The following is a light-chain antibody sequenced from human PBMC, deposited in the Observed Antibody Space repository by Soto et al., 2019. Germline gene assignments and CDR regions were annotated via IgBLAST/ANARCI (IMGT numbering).Light chain of an antibody. CDR1: QSLCYSSNNKDY. J-gene: IGKJ5*01. V-gene: IGKV4-1*01. Sequence: DIVMNQTPDSLAVSLGERATINCKSSQSLCYSSNNKDYLAWYQHKPGQSPKLVIYWASSRESGVPDRFSGRGSGTDFTVTISSLQAEDVAVYYCQQYFHAPITCGQGTRLEIK. CDR3: QQYFHAPIT. CDR2: WAS.